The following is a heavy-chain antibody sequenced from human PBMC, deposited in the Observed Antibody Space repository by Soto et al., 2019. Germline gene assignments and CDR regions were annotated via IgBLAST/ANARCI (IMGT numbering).Heavy chain of an antibody. CDR2: IYYSGTT. V-gene: IGHV4-28*01. CDR3: ARREVQGPIDY. J-gene: IGHJ4*02. CDR1: GYSLSSSNW. D-gene: IGHD1-26*01. Sequence: SETLSLTCAVSGYSLSSSNWWGWIRQPPGKGLEWIGYIYYSGTTYYNPSLKSRVTMSVDTSKNQFSLKLTSVTAVDTAVYYCARREVQGPIDYWGQGTLVTVSS.